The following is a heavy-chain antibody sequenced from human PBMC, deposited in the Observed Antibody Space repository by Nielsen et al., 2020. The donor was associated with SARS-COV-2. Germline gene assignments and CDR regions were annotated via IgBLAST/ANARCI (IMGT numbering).Heavy chain of an antibody. D-gene: IGHD6-6*01. CDR2: IYHSGST. Sequence: SETLSLTCAVSGGSISSSNWWSWVRQPPGKGLEWIGEIYHSGSTNYNPSLKSRVTISVDKSKNQFSLKLSSVTAADTAVYYCARVLAALDYYYYGMDVWGQGTTVTVSS. V-gene: IGHV4-4*02. CDR3: ARVLAALDYYYYGMDV. J-gene: IGHJ6*02. CDR1: GGSISSSNW.